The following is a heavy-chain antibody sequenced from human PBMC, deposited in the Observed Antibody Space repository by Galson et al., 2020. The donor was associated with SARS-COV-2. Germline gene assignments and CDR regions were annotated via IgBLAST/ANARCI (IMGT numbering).Heavy chain of an antibody. CDR1: RYTFTGHY. V-gene: IGHV1-2*02. Sequence: ASGRVSGTAPRYTFTGHYIHWVPHAPRQAIERMPWISPTSAGTNYAQKFQGRVTMTRDTSISTAYMELSRLRSDDTAVYYCARGHYYDSSGYLDAFDIWGQGTMVTVSS. J-gene: IGHJ3*02. CDR3: ARGHYYDSSGYLDAFDI. CDR2: ISPTSAGT. D-gene: IGHD3-22*01.